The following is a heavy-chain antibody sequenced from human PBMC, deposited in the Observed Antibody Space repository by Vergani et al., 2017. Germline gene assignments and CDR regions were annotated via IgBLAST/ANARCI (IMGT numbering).Heavy chain of an antibody. CDR3: ARDRIGYSGYDTDLPFDY. J-gene: IGHJ4*02. Sequence: QVQLVQSGAEVKKPGASVKVSCKASGYTFTGYYMHWVRQAPGQGLEWMGWINPNSGGTNYAQKFQGRVTMTRDTSISTAYMELSRLRSDDTAVYYCARDRIGYSGYDTDLPFDYWGQGTLVTVSS. CDR2: INPNSGGT. V-gene: IGHV1-2*02. CDR1: GYTFTGYY. D-gene: IGHD5-12*01.